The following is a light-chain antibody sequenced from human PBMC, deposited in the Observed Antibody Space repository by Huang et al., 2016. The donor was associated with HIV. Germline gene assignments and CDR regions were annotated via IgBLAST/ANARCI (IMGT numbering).Light chain of an antibody. V-gene: IGKV1-9*01. Sequence: IQFTQSPSSLSASVGDIVTVTCRASQDISSYLSWYQQKPGKSPKLLIYASSTLKSGVPARFGGSGSGTDFSLTISSLQPEEFATYYCQQVKSYPLTFGHGNKVDIK. CDR1: QDISSY. CDR3: QQVKSYPLT. CDR2: ASS. J-gene: IGKJ3*01.